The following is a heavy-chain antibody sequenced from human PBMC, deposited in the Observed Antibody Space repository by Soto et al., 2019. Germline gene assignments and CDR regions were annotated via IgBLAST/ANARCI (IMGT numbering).Heavy chain of an antibody. Sequence: GASVKVSCKASGGTFNNYAIIWVRQAPGQGLEWMGGIIPLFGTPNYAQKFQGRVTITADESTSTAYMELRGLRSEDTAVYYCARGVHYDSSGYYYFYWGQGTLVTVSS. D-gene: IGHD3-22*01. V-gene: IGHV1-69*13. J-gene: IGHJ4*02. CDR1: GGTFNNYA. CDR2: IIPLFGTP. CDR3: ARGVHYDSSGYYYFY.